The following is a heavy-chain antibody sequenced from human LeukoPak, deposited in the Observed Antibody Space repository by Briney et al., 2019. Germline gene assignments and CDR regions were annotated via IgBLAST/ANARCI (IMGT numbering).Heavy chain of an antibody. D-gene: IGHD2-2*01. CDR2: IYYSGST. CDR1: GGSISSGGYY. J-gene: IGHJ3*02. V-gene: IGHV4-31*03. Sequence: PSETLSLTCTVSGGSISSGGYYWSWIRQHPGKGLEWIGYIYYSGSTYYNPSLKSRVTISVDTSKNQCSLKLSSVTAADTAVYYCATRSRDIVVVPAANDAFDIWGQGTMVTVSS. CDR3: ATRSRDIVVVPAANDAFDI.